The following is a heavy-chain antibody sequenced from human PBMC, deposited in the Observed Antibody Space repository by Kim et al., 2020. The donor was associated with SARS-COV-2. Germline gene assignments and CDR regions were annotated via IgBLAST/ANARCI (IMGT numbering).Heavy chain of an antibody. Sequence: GGSLRLSCAASGFSVSGNDMSWVRQAPGKGLEWISVIYRGGSTYYADSVVGRFTISRDNSKNTLYLQMNSLRAEDTAVYYCARGPSRYYYGLDVWGQGTTVTVSS. V-gene: IGHV3-53*01. CDR3: ARGPSRYYYGLDV. CDR2: IYRGGST. J-gene: IGHJ6*02. CDR1: GFSVSGND.